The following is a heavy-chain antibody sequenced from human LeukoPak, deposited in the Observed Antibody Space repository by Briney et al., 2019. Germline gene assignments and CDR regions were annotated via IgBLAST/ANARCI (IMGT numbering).Heavy chain of an antibody. J-gene: IGHJ4*02. D-gene: IGHD4-17*01. Sequence: GGSLRLSCAASGFTFSNYGMDWVRQAPGKGLEWVAFIRSDGTIKYYPGSVKGRFTISRDNSKNTLYLQMDSLRAEDTAVYYCAKDDPTAYFDYWGQGTLVTVSS. CDR1: GFTFSNYG. CDR3: AKDDPTAYFDY. V-gene: IGHV3-30*02. CDR2: IRSDGTIK.